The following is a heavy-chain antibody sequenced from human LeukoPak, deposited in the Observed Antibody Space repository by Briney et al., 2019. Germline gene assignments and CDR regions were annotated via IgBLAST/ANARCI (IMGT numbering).Heavy chain of an antibody. CDR1: GFIFTDYG. CDR3: AKDAQRGFDYSNSFQY. J-gene: IGHJ4*02. V-gene: IGHV3-33*06. D-gene: IGHD4-11*01. Sequence: PGVSLRLFCAASGFIFTDYGFHWVPQAPGKGLEGVAAIWSDATNMFYANSVKGRFFIQRDDYQNRVYLEMSSLRAEDRAVYYCAKDAQRGFDYSNSFQYWGQGSLVTVSS. CDR2: IWSDATNM.